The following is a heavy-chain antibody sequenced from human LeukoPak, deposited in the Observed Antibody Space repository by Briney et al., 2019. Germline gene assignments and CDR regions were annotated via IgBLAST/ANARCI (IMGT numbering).Heavy chain of an antibody. Sequence: PSETLSLTCAVYGGSFSGYYWSWICQPPGKGLEWIGEINHSGSTNYNPSLKSRVTISVDTSKNQFSLKLSSVTAADTAVYYCARDSYLDAFDIWGQGTMVTVSS. CDR3: ARDSYLDAFDI. CDR2: INHSGST. J-gene: IGHJ3*02. V-gene: IGHV4-34*01. CDR1: GGSFSGYY. D-gene: IGHD5-18*01.